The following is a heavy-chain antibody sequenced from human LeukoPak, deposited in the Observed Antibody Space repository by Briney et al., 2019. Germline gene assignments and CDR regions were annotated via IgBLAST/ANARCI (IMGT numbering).Heavy chain of an antibody. CDR3: ARDFSVLVAARYLDY. J-gene: IGHJ4*02. D-gene: IGHD2-15*01. CDR1: GFTFSSYG. Sequence: PGGSLRLSCAASGFTFSSYGMHWVRQAPGKGLEWVALTSFDGSNKYYADSVKGRFTISRDNSKNTLYLQMNSLRAEDTAVYYCARDFSVLVAARYLDYWGQGTLVTVSS. CDR2: TSFDGSNK. V-gene: IGHV3-30*03.